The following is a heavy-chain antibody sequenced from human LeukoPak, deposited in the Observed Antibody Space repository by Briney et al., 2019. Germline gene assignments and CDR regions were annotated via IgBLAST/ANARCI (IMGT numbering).Heavy chain of an antibody. Sequence: PGGSLRLSCAASGFTFSSYGMHWVRQAPGKGLEWVAFIRYDGSNKYYADSVKGRFTISRDNSKNTLYLQMNGLRAEDTAVYYCAKRRTDSSSWYYFDYWGQGTLVTVSS. CDR2: IRYDGSNK. CDR1: GFTFSSYG. J-gene: IGHJ4*02. D-gene: IGHD6-13*01. CDR3: AKRRTDSSSWYYFDY. V-gene: IGHV3-30*02.